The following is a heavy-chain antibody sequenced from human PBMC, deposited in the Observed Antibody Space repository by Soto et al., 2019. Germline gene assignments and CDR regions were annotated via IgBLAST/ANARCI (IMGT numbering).Heavy chain of an antibody. CDR3: AKGKGLTVSSTNY. J-gene: IGHJ4*02. D-gene: IGHD2-2*01. Sequence: EVQLLESGGGLVQPGGSLRLSCAASGFTFSSYAMSWVRQAPGMGLEWVSGIIGSGTSTYYADSVKGRFTITRDNTKNTLFLQMNSLRAEDTAVYYCAKGKGLTVSSTNYWGQGTLATVSS. CDR1: GFTFSSYA. V-gene: IGHV3-23*01. CDR2: IIGSGTST.